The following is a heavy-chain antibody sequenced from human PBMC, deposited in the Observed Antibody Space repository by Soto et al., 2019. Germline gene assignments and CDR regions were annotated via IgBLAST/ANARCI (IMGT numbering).Heavy chain of an antibody. CDR2: ISYDGSNK. Sequence: GGSLRLSCAASGFTFSSYAMHWVRQAPGKGLEWVAVISYDGSNKYYADSVKGRFTISRDNSKNTLYLQMNSLRAEDTAVYYCARAPRIAAAGFDYWGQGTLVTVSS. CDR1: GFTFSSYA. J-gene: IGHJ4*02. V-gene: IGHV3-30-3*01. CDR3: ARAPRIAAAGFDY. D-gene: IGHD6-13*01.